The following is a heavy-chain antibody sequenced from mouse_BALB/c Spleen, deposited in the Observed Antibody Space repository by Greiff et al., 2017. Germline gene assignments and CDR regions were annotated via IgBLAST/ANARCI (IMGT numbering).Heavy chain of an antibody. CDR2: IYPGSGST. CDR1: GYTFTSYW. J-gene: IGHJ3*01. D-gene: IGHD2-2*01. Sequence: LQQPGSELVRPGASVKLSCKASGYTFTSYWMHWVKQRPGQGLEWIGNIYPGSGSTNYDEKFKGKATLTVETSSSTAYMQLSSLTSEDSAVYYCTRRGYDGWFADWGQGTLVTVSA. V-gene: IGHV1S22*01. CDR3: TRRGYDGWFAD.